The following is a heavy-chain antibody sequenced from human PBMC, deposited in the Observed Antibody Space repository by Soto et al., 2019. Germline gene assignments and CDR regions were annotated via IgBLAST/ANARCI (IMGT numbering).Heavy chain of an antibody. V-gene: IGHV1-46*01. CDR2: INPSGGST. CDR3: ARESVYIVSTTRVSGGMDV. J-gene: IGHJ6*02. Sequence: QVQLVQSGAEVKKPGASVKVSCKASGYTFTSYYMHWVRQAPGQGLEWMGIINPSGGSTSYAQKFQGRVTMTRDTSTSTRYMELSSLRSEDTAVYYCARESVYIVSTTRVSGGMDVWGQGTTVTVSS. D-gene: IGHD5-12*01. CDR1: GYTFTSYY.